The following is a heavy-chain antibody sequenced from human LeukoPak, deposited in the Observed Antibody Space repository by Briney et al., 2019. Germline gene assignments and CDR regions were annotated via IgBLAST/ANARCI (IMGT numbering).Heavy chain of an antibody. J-gene: IGHJ5*02. V-gene: IGHV4-39*01. Sequence: SETLSLTCTVSGGPISSSSYYWGWIRQPPGKGLEWIGSIYYSGSTYYNPSLKSRVTISVDTSKNQFSLKLSSVTAADTAVYYCARQVGSGSYYNGQNWFDPWGQGTLVTVSS. D-gene: IGHD3-10*01. CDR2: IYYSGST. CDR1: GGPISSSSYY. CDR3: ARQVGSGSYYNGQNWFDP.